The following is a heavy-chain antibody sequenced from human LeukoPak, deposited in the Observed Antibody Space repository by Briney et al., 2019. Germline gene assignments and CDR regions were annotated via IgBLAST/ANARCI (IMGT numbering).Heavy chain of an antibody. Sequence: PSETLSLTCTVSGDSISGNYWNWIRQPAGKGLEWIGRIHSSGTTNYNPSLKSRITMSIEKSQNQFSLKLSSVTAADTAVYYRARDYTGYNWFDPWGQGNLVTVSS. D-gene: IGHD5-12*01. V-gene: IGHV4-4*07. CDR2: IHSSGTT. CDR1: GDSISGNY. J-gene: IGHJ5*02. CDR3: ARDYTGYNWFDP.